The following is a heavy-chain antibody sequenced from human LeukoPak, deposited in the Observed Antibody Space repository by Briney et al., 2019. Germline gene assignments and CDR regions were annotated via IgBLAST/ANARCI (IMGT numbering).Heavy chain of an antibody. CDR3: ARDILRAVAGEMPIDY. V-gene: IGHV3-30*02. CDR2: IRSDGSNK. D-gene: IGHD6-19*01. CDR1: GFSFSSYG. Sequence: GGSLRLSCAGSGFSFSSYGMHWVRQAPGKGLEWMAFIRSDGSNKYYADSVKGRFTISRDNSKNTLYLQMNSLRAEDTAVYYCARDILRAVAGEMPIDYWGQGTLVTVSS. J-gene: IGHJ4*02.